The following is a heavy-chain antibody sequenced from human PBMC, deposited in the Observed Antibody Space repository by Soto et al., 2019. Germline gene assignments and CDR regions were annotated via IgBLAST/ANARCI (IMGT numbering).Heavy chain of an antibody. CDR1: GGSISNYY. CDR3: ARFSFSGGEYYYYYGMDV. V-gene: IGHV4-59*08. J-gene: IGHJ6*02. D-gene: IGHD3-3*01. CDR2: IYYSGST. Sequence: ASETLSPTCTVSGGSISNYYWSWIRQPPGKGLEWIGDIYYSGSTNYNPSLKSRVTISVDTSKNQFSLKLSSVTAADTAVYYCARFSFSGGEYYYYYGMDVWGQGTTVTVSS.